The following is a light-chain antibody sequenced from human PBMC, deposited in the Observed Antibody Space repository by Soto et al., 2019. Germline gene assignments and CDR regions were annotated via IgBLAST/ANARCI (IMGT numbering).Light chain of an antibody. V-gene: IGLV2-14*01. CDR3: TSYASGSSHVV. CDR2: DVN. CDR1: SSEIGGYDY. Sequence: QSALTQPASVSGSPGQSITLSCTGTSSEIGGYDYVSWYQRHPGKAPKLIIYDVNNRPSGVSNRFSGSKSGNTASPTISGLQAEDEADYYCTSYASGSSHVVFGGGTKLTVL. J-gene: IGLJ2*01.